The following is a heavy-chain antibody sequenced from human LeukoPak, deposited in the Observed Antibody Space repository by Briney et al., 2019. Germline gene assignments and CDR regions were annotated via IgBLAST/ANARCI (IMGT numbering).Heavy chain of an antibody. CDR3: ARDQIQLWLGDY. V-gene: IGHV1-18*04. D-gene: IGHD5-18*01. J-gene: IGHJ4*02. Sequence: ASVKVSCKASGYTFTSYGISWVRQAPGQGLEWMGWINAYNGNTNYAQKLQGRVTMTTDTSTSTAYMELRSLRSDDTAVYYCARDQIQLWLGDYWGQGTLVTVSS. CDR2: INAYNGNT. CDR1: GYTFTSYG.